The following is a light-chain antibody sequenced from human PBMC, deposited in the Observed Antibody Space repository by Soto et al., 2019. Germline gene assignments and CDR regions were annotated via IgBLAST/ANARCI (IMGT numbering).Light chain of an antibody. Sequence: EIVLTQSPATLSLSPGDRATLSCRASQSVSNYLAWYQQKPGQAPRLLIYDASNRATGIPARFSGSGSGTDFTLTISSLEPEDFAIYYCHQRSNWPLLTFGGGTKVEIK. CDR2: DAS. CDR3: HQRSNWPLLT. CDR1: QSVSNY. J-gene: IGKJ4*01. V-gene: IGKV3-11*01.